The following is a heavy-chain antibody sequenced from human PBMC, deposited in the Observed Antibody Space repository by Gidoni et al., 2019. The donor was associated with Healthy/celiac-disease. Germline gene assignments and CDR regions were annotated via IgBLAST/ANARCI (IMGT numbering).Heavy chain of an antibody. J-gene: IGHJ4*02. CDR2: IYYSGST. CDR3: ARQVAATFDY. D-gene: IGHD2-15*01. CDR1: GCSISSSSYY. V-gene: IGHV4-39*01. Sequence: QLQLQESGPGLVKPSATLSLPCTFSGCSISSSSYYWGWIRQPPGKGLEWIGSIYYSGSTYYNPSLKSRVTISVDTSKNQFSLKLSSVTAADTAVYYCARQVAATFDYWGQGTLVTVSS.